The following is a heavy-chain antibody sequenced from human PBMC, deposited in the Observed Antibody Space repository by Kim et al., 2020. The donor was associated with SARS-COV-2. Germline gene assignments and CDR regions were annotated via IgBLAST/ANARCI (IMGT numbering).Heavy chain of an antibody. Sequence: LSLTCAASGFTFSSYAMSWVRQAPGKGLEWVSAISGSGGSTYYADSVKGRFTISRDNSKNTLYLQMNSLRAEDTAVYYCAIDIVVVVAATNAFDIWGQGTMVTVSS. CDR2: ISGSGGST. J-gene: IGHJ3*02. CDR3: AIDIVVVVAATNAFDI. V-gene: IGHV3-23*01. CDR1: GFTFSSYA. D-gene: IGHD2-15*01.